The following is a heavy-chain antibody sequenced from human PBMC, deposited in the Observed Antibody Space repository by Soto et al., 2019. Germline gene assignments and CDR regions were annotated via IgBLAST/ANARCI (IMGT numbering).Heavy chain of an antibody. CDR2: TYYRSKWYN. J-gene: IGHJ5*02. CDR3: ASQDYDSSGYYPHWFDP. CDR1: GDSVSSNSAA. Sequence: SQTLSLTCAISGDSVSSNSAAWNWIRQSPSRGLEWLGRTYYRSKWYNDYAVSVNSRITINPDTSKNQFSLQLNSVTPEDTAVYYCASQDYDSSGYYPHWFDPWGQGTLVTVSS. D-gene: IGHD3-22*01. V-gene: IGHV6-1*01.